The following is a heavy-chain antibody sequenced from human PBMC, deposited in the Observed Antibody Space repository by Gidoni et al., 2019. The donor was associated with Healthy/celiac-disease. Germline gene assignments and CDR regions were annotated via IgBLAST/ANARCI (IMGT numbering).Heavy chain of an antibody. CDR3: ARVGYYDFWSGYYYYYMDV. D-gene: IGHD3-3*01. CDR1: GGTFSSYA. Sequence: QVQLVQSGAEGMKPGSSVKVSCKASGGTFSSYAISWVRQAPGQGLEWMGGITPIFGTANYAQKFQGRVTITADESTSTAYMELSSLRSEDTAVYYCARVGYYDFWSGYYYYYMDVWGKGTTVTVSS. J-gene: IGHJ6*03. CDR2: ITPIFGTA. V-gene: IGHV1-69*01.